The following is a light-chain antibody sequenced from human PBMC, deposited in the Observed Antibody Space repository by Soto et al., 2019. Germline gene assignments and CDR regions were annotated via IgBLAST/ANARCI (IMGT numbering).Light chain of an antibody. CDR1: QSIRYY. Sequence: DIQLTQSPPTLSASVGDRVTITCRASQSIRYYLAWYQQMPGKAPKLLIYGASSLQSGVPSRFSGSGSGTEFTLTIISLQPDDFATYFCQHHNSYSHTFGQGTKVEIK. V-gene: IGKV1-5*01. CDR3: QHHNSYSHT. J-gene: IGKJ1*01. CDR2: GAS.